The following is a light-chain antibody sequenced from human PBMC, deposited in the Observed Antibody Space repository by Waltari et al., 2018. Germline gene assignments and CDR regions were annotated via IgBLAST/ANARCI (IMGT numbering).Light chain of an antibody. J-gene: IGKJ1*01. CDR3: QKYGTLPAT. V-gene: IGKV3-20*01. CDR1: QSVRRT. CDR2: DAS. Sequence: SCRASQSVRRTLAWYQQKPGQAPRLLIYDASTRATGVPDRFSGSGFGTDFSLTISRLEPEDFAVYYCQKYGTLPATFGQGTKVEIK.